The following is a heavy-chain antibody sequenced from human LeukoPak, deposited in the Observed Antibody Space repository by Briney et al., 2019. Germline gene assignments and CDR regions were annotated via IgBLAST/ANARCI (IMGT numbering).Heavy chain of an antibody. Sequence: PSETLSLTCTVSGGSVSDYYWSWIRQPAGKGLEWIGRIYTSGSTNYNPSLKSRVTMSVDTSKNQFSLKLSSVTAADTAVYYCARDYAERDGDYAWFDPWGQGTLVTVSS. CDR3: ARDYAERDGDYAWFDP. D-gene: IGHD4-17*01. J-gene: IGHJ5*02. CDR1: GGSVSDYY. CDR2: IYTSGST. V-gene: IGHV4-4*07.